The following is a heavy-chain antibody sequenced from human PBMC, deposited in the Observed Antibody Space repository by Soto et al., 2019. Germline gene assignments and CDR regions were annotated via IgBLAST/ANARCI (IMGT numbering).Heavy chain of an antibody. Sequence: QVQLVQSGAEVKKPGSSVKVSCKASGGTFSSYTISWVRQAPGQGLEWMGRIIPILGIANYAQKFQGRVTIPADKTTSTGYMELGSLRFEDTAVYYCARGGGYCSGGSCYAYGMDVWGQGTTVTVSS. CDR2: IIPILGIA. J-gene: IGHJ6*02. CDR3: ARGGGYCSGGSCYAYGMDV. V-gene: IGHV1-69*02. CDR1: GGTFSSYT. D-gene: IGHD2-15*01.